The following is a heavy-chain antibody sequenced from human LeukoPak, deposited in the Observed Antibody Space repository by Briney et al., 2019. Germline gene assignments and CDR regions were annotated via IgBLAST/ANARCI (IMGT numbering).Heavy chain of an antibody. CDR1: GDSISSSNW. J-gene: IGHJ6*03. Sequence: PSGTLSLACAVSGDSISSSNWGSWVRQPPGQGRGWGSYIYYSVSTNYNPSLKSRVTISVDTSKNQFSLKLSSVTAADTAVYYCARTTEGGYTYDYFYYYYMDVWGKGTTVTISS. D-gene: IGHD5-18*01. V-gene: IGHV4-4*02. CDR3: ARTTEGGYTYDYFYYYYMDV. CDR2: IYYSVST.